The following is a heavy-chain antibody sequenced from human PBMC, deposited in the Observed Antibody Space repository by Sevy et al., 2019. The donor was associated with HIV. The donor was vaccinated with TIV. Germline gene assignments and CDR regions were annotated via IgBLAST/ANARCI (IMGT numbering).Heavy chain of an antibody. J-gene: IGHJ5*02. D-gene: IGHD6-13*01. CDR2: IYYSGST. V-gene: IGHV4-61*01. CDR3: AVGSSWPNWFDP. Sequence: SETSLTCTVSGGSVSSGSYYWSWIRQPPGKGLEWIGYIYYSGSTNYNPSLKSRVTISVDTSKNQFSLKLSSVTAADTAVYYCAVGSSWPNWFDPWGQGTLVTVSS. CDR1: GGSVSSGSYY.